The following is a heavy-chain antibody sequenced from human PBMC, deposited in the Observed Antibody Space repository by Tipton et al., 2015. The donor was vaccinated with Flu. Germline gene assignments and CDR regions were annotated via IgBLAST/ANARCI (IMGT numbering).Heavy chain of an antibody. CDR2: INHSGST. V-gene: IGHV4-34*01. D-gene: IGHD3-10*01. CDR3: ARGRITMVRGVIIKGDFDY. CDR1: GGSFSGYY. Sequence: TLSLTCAAYGGSFSGYYWSWIRQPPGKGLEWIGEINHSGSTNYNPSLKSRVTISVDTSKNQFSLKLSSVTAADTAVYYCARGRITMVRGVIIKGDFDYWGQGTLVTVSS. J-gene: IGHJ4*02.